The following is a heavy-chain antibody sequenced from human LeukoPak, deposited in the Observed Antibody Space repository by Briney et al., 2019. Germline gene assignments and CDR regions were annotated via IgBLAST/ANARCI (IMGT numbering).Heavy chain of an antibody. J-gene: IGHJ5*02. D-gene: IGHD1-1*01. CDR2: INPSGGST. CDR3: ARPGVELERQVWFDP. Sequence: ASVKVSCKASGYTFTNYYMHWVRQAPGQGLEWMGIINPSGGSTSYAQKFQGRVTMTRDTSTSTVYMELSSLRSEDTAVYYCARPGVELERQVWFDPWGQGTLVTVSS. V-gene: IGHV1-46*01. CDR1: GYTFTNYY.